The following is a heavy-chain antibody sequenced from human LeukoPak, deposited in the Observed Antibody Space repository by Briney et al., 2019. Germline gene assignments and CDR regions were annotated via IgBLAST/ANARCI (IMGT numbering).Heavy chain of an antibody. Sequence: PGGSLRLSCVASGFIFSSYGMHWVRQAPGKGLEYVSGITSNGGSTYYGNSVKGRFTISRDNSKNTLYLQMGSLRAEDMAVYYCAKGLAARLVDDWGQGTLVTVSS. CDR1: GFIFSSYG. J-gene: IGHJ4*02. CDR2: ITSNGGST. D-gene: IGHD6-6*01. V-gene: IGHV3-64*01. CDR3: AKGLAARLVDD.